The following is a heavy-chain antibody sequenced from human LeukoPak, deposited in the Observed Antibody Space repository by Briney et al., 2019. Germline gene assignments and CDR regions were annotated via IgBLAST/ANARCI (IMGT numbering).Heavy chain of an antibody. CDR3: ARESDFYVSSGYYRPLGD. Sequence: GGSLRLSCAASGFTFSDYYMSWVRQAPGKGLEWVSVIYSGGSTYYADSVRGRFTISRDNSKNTLYLQMSSLRAEDTAVYYCARESDFYVSSGYYRPLGDWGQGTLVTVSS. J-gene: IGHJ4*02. D-gene: IGHD3-22*01. CDR2: IYSGGST. V-gene: IGHV3-53*01. CDR1: GFTFSDYY.